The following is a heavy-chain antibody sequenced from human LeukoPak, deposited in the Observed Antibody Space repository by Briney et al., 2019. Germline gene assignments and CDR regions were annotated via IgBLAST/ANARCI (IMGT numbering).Heavy chain of an antibody. V-gene: IGHV4-34*01. CDR3: ARSRVFYYGMDV. CDR1: GGSFSGYY. Sequence: SETLCLTCAVYGGSFSGYYWSWIRQPPGKGLEWIGEINHSGSTNYNPSLKSRVTISVDTSKNQFSLKLSSVTAADTAVYYCARSRVFYYGMDVWGQGTTVTVSS. J-gene: IGHJ6*02. D-gene: IGHD2-8*01. CDR2: INHSGST.